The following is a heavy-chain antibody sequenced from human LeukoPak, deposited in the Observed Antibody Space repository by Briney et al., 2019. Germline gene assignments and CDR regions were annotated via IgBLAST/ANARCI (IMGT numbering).Heavy chain of an antibody. CDR2: ISDRGGST. V-gene: IGHV3-23*01. J-gene: IGHJ6*02. Sequence: GGSLRLSCVVSGITLSNYGMSWVRQAPGKGLEWVAGISDRGGSTNYADSVKGRFTISRDNSKNTLYLQMNSLRAEDTAVYYCARVSGCSSTSCYEDYYYGTDVWGQGTTVTVSS. D-gene: IGHD2-2*01. CDR1: GITLSNYG. CDR3: ARVSGCSSTSCYEDYYYGTDV.